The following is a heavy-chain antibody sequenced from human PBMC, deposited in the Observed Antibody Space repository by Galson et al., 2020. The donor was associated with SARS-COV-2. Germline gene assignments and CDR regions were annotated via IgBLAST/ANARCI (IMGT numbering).Heavy chain of an antibody. D-gene: IGHD5-18*01. Sequence: NSGGSLRPSCAASGFTFSGYNLNWVRQAPGKGLEWVSSISGTSTNIYYADPKKGRFTISRDNAKNSVYLQMNSLGTEDTAVYYCTRERGYSYGYSDYWGQGTLVTVSS. V-gene: IGHV3-21*06. CDR1: GFTFSGYN. CDR2: ISGTSTNI. J-gene: IGHJ4*02. CDR3: TRERGYSYGYSDY.